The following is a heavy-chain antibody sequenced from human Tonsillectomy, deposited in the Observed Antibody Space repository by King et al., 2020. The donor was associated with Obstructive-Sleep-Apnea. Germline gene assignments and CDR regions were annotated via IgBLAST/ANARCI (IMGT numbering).Heavy chain of an antibody. J-gene: IGHJ4*02. V-gene: IGHV3-30*18. CDR3: AKDPRQSTPLYYFDY. CDR2: ISYDGSNK. CDR1: GFTFSSFG. Sequence: VQLVESGGGVVQPGRSLRLSCAASGFTFSSFGMHWVRQAPAKGLEWVALISYDGSNKYYADSVKGRFTISRDNSKNTLYLQMNSLRAEDTAVYYCAKDPRQSTPLYYFDYWGQGTLVTVSS.